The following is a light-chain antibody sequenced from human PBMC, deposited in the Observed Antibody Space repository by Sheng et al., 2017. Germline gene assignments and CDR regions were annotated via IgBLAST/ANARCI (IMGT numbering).Light chain of an antibody. Sequence: EIVLTQSPATLSLSPGERATLSCRASQSVSSYLAWYQQKPGQAPRLLLYDASNRATGIPARFSGSGSGTDFTLTISSLEPEDFAVYYCQHYDKWPLPFGGGTKVEIK. V-gene: IGKV3-11*01. CDR1: QSVSSY. CDR2: DAS. CDR3: QHYDKWPLP. J-gene: IGKJ4*01.